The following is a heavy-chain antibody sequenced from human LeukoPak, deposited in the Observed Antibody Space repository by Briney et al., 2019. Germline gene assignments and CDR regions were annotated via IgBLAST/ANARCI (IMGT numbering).Heavy chain of an antibody. V-gene: IGHV1-69*01. D-gene: IGHD3-10*01. CDR1: GGTFSSYA. J-gene: IGHJ5*02. CDR3: AKDSXGSGXXXTPGXDP. Sequence: SVKVSCKASGGTFSSYAISWVRQAPGQGLEWMGGIIPIFGTANYAQKFQGRVTITADESTSTAYMELSSLRSEDTAVYYCAKDSXGSGXXXTPGXDPWGQGTLVTVSS. CDR2: IIPIFGTA.